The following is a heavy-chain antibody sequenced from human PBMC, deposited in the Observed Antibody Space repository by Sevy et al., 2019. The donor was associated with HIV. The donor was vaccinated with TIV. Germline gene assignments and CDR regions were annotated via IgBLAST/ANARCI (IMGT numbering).Heavy chain of an antibody. D-gene: IGHD4-17*01. Sequence: GGSLRLSCAASGFSFSRYFMHWVRQAPGEGLVWVSRINSDGSTTNYADSVEGRFIVSRDNAKKTLYLELLSLRVEDTATYYCARDTLGYGGNPNLDLDLWGQGTLVTVSS. V-gene: IGHV3-74*01. CDR3: ARDTLGYGGNPNLDLDL. CDR1: GFSFSRYF. J-gene: IGHJ5*02. CDR2: INSDGSTT.